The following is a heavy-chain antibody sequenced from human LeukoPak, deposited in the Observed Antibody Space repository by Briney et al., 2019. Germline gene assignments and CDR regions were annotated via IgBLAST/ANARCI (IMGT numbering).Heavy chain of an antibody. Sequence: SVKVSCKASGGTFSSYAISWVRQAPGQGLEWMGRIIPILGIANYAQKFQGRVTITADKSTSTAYMELSSLRSEDTAVYYCASQGYCSGGSCWPYYYYGMDVWGQGTTVTVSS. V-gene: IGHV1-69*04. D-gene: IGHD2-15*01. CDR1: GGTFSSYA. J-gene: IGHJ6*02. CDR2: IIPILGIA. CDR3: ASQGYCSGGSCWPYYYYGMDV.